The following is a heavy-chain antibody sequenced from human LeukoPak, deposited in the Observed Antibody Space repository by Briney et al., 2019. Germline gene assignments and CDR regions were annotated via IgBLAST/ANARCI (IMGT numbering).Heavy chain of an antibody. CDR3: ARTSDYDFWSGYDY. Sequence: HPGGSLRLSCAASGFTFSSYAMHWVRQAPGKGLEWVAVISYDGSNKYYADSVKGRFTISRDNSKNTLYLQMNSLRAEDTAVYYCARTSDYDFWSGYDYWGQGTLVTVSS. CDR1: GFTFSSYA. V-gene: IGHV3-30-3*01. D-gene: IGHD3-3*01. CDR2: ISYDGSNK. J-gene: IGHJ4*02.